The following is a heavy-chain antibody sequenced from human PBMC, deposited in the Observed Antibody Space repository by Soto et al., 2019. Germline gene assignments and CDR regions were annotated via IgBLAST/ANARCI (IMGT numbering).Heavy chain of an antibody. V-gene: IGHV3-66*01. CDR1: GFTVSSNY. D-gene: IGHD1-26*01. CDR2: IYSGGST. Sequence: EVQLVESGGGLVQPGGSLRLSCAASGFTVSSNYMSWVRQAPGKGLEWVSVIYSGGSTYYADSVKGRFTISRDNSKNTLYLQMXSLRAEDTAVXYCARXPWVXATPLDYWGQGTLVTVSS. CDR3: ARXPWVXATPLDY. J-gene: IGHJ4*02.